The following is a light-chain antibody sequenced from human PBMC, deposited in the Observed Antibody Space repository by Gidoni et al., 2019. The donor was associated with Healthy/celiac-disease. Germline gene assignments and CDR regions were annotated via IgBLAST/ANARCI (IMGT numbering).Light chain of an antibody. CDR2: LGS. J-gene: IGKJ2*01. CDR3: MQALQTPYT. CDR1: QSLLHSNGYNY. V-gene: IGKV2-28*01. Sequence: DLVMTQSPLSLPATPGEPASISCRSSQSLLHSNGYNYLDWYLQKPGQSPQLLIYLGSNRASGVPDRFSGSGSGTDFTLKIGRVEAEDVGVYYCMQALQTPYTFXQXTKLEIK.